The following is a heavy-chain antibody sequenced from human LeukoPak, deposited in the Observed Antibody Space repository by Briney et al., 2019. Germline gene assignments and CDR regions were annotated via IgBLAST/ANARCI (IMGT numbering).Heavy chain of an antibody. D-gene: IGHD3-3*01. CDR2: ISTSSTYI. J-gene: IGHJ4*02. Sequence: PGGSLRLSCVVSDFTFSHNTMNWVRQAPGKGLEWVSSISTSSTYIYYADSVKGRFTVSRDNAKNSLYLQMNSLRAEDTAVYYCARVPDDFWSGYYFDYWGQGTLVTVSS. CDR1: DFTFSHNT. CDR3: ARVPDDFWSGYYFDY. V-gene: IGHV3-21*01.